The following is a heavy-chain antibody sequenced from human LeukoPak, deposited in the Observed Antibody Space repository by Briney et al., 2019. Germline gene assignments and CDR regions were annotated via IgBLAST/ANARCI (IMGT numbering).Heavy chain of an antibody. Sequence: GGSLRLSCIASGFNFGGYFMGWLRQAPGKGLEWVSTISDDSYTTPYGDSVKVQFPISRNNAKNSLYLQMDILRVEDTAVYYCARARGLGIGAHFDYWGQGTLVTVSS. J-gene: IGHJ4*02. CDR1: GFNFGGYF. V-gene: IGHV3-11*01. CDR2: ISDDSYTT. D-gene: IGHD4-17*01. CDR3: ARARGLGIGAHFDY.